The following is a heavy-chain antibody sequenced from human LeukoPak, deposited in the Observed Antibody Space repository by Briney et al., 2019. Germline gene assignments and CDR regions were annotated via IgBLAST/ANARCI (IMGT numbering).Heavy chain of an antibody. V-gene: IGHV3-33*06. Sequence: PGGSLRLSCAASGFTFSSCGFHWVRQAPGEGLEWVAVIWYDGTHKYYADSVKGRLTISRDNSKNTVYLQMNSLRAEDTAVYYCVKDRGDGYRGFDYWGQGTLVTVSS. CDR1: GFTFSSCG. CDR3: VKDRGDGYRGFDY. D-gene: IGHD5-24*01. CDR2: IWYDGTHK. J-gene: IGHJ4*02.